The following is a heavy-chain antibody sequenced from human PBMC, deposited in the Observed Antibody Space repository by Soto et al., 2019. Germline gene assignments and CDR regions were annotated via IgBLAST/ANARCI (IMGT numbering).Heavy chain of an antibody. CDR2: IYYSGST. J-gene: IGHJ4*02. CDR1: GGSISSGGYY. D-gene: IGHD5-12*01. V-gene: IGHV4-31*11. Sequence: SETLSLTCAVSGGSISSGGYYWSWIRQHPGKGLEWIGNIYYSGSTNYNPSLKSRVTISVDTSKNQFSLKPSSVTAADTAVYYCARPYGGNIDSWGQGTLVTVSS. CDR3: ARPYGGNIDS.